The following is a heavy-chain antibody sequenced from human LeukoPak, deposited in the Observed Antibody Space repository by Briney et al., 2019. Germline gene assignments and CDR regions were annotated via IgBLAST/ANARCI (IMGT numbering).Heavy chain of an antibody. Sequence: SETLSLTCTASGGTISSYFWSWIRQPPGKGLEWIGYIYYSGSTDYNPSLNSRVTISVDKSKNQFSLNVKPVTAADTAVYYCARGLPETRRIYTFDFWGQGTLVTVSS. CDR2: IYYSGST. CDR3: ARGLPETRRIYTFDF. V-gene: IGHV4-59*01. CDR1: GGTISSYF. D-gene: IGHD2-15*01. J-gene: IGHJ4*02.